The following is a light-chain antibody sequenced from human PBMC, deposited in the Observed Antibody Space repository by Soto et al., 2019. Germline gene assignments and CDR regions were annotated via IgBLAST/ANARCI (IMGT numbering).Light chain of an antibody. Sequence: QSVLKQPPSGSGAPGQRVTISCTGSSSNIGAGYDVHWYQQLPGTAPKLLIYGNSNRPSGVPDRFSGSKSGTSASLAITGLQAEDEADYYCQSYDSSLSGVVCGGGTKLTVL. V-gene: IGLV1-40*01. CDR1: SSNIGAGYD. CDR2: GNS. J-gene: IGLJ2*01. CDR3: QSYDSSLSGVV.